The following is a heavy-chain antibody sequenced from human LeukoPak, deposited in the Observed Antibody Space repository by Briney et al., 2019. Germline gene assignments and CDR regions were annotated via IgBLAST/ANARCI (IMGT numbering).Heavy chain of an antibody. CDR1: GFSHSPTVVG. D-gene: IGHD2-21*01. Sequence: ESGPTLVKPTQTLTLTCSFSGFSHSPTVVGVTWIRQPPGKALEWLAPMYWDDDKRYSPSLESRLTITKDTSKNQVVLTMTNMDPVDTATYFCAHRPGRGIPAAHWGQGTLVTVSS. J-gene: IGHJ4*02. CDR3: AHRPGRGIPAAH. CDR2: MYWDDDK. V-gene: IGHV2-5*02.